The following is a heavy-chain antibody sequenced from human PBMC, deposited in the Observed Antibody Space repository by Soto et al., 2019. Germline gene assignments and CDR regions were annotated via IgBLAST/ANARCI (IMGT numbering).Heavy chain of an antibody. J-gene: IGHJ6*02. D-gene: IGHD3-3*01. Sequence: GGSLRLSCAAPGFTFSSYEMNWVRQAPGKGLEWVSYISSSCSTIYYADSVKGRFTISRDNAKNSLYLQMNSLRAEDTAVYYCAREPAYDFWSGYPTYYYYYGMDVWGQGTTVTVSS. CDR3: AREPAYDFWSGYPTYYYYYGMDV. CDR2: ISSSCSTI. V-gene: IGHV3-48*03. CDR1: GFTFSSYE.